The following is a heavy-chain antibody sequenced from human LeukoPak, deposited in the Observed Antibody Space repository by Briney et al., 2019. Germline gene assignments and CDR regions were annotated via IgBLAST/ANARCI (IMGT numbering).Heavy chain of an antibody. CDR3: ARGIFSGYNYRGHFDF. CDR2: ISYNSGNI. Sequence: GRSLRLSCAASGFTFDDYAMHWVRQAPGKGLEWVSGISYNSGNIGYGASVKGRFTISRDNARDSLSLQMNSLRPEDTALYYCARGIFSGYNYRGHFDFWGQGTVVTVSS. V-gene: IGHV3-9*01. CDR1: GFTFDDYA. D-gene: IGHD5-24*01. J-gene: IGHJ4*02.